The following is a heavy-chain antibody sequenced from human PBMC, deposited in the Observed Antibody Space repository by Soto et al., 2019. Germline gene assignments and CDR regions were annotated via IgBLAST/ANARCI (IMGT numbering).Heavy chain of an antibody. Sequence: PSETLSLTCTVSGGSISSGDYYWSWIRQPPGKGLEWIGYIYYSGSTYYNPSLKSRVTISVDTSKNQFSLKLSSVTAADTAVYYCARAPVVAAIDYWGQGTLVTVSS. CDR2: IYYSGST. CDR1: GGSISSGDYY. V-gene: IGHV4-30-4*01. D-gene: IGHD2-15*01. J-gene: IGHJ4*02. CDR3: ARAPVVAAIDY.